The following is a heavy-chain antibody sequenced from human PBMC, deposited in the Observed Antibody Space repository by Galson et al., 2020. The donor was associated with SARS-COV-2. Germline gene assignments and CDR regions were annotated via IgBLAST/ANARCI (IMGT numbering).Heavy chain of an antibody. CDR3: ARSAVPADAYYYYGMDV. CDR1: GFTFSSYA. V-gene: IGHV3-30*04. CDR2: ISYDGSNK. J-gene: IGHJ6*02. Sequence: GGSLRLSCAASGFTFSSYAMHWVRQAPGKGLEWVALISYDGSNKYYADSVKGRFTISRDNSKNTLYLQMNSLRAEDTAVYYCARSAVPADAYYYYGMDVWGQGTTVTVSS. D-gene: IGHD2-2*01.